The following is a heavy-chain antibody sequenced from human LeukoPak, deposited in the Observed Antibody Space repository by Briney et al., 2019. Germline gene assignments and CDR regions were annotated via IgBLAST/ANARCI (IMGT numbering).Heavy chain of an antibody. CDR2: INQDASEK. Sequence: GGSLRLSCAASRFSFGSYWMSWVRQAPGKGLEWVASINQDASEKYYADSVKGRFTISRDNAKTSVYLQMNSLRDEDTAVYFCARGIGYDTRRYFDYWGQGSLVTVSS. D-gene: IGHD6-13*01. V-gene: IGHV3-7*01. J-gene: IGHJ4*02. CDR1: RFSFGSYW. CDR3: ARGIGYDTRRYFDY.